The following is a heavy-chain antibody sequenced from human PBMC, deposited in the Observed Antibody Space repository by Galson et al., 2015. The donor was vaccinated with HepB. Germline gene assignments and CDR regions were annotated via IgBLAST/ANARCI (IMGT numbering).Heavy chain of an antibody. Sequence: SETLSLTCTVSGGSISTYYWSWIRQPPGKGLEWIGYIYYSGSTNYNPSLKSRVTISVDTSKNQFSLNLRSVTAADTAVYYCARRDLQSLDYFYGMDVWGQGTTVTVSS. J-gene: IGHJ6*02. CDR1: GGSISTYY. CDR3: ARRDLQSLDYFYGMDV. V-gene: IGHV4-59*08. CDR2: IYYSGST. D-gene: IGHD4-11*01.